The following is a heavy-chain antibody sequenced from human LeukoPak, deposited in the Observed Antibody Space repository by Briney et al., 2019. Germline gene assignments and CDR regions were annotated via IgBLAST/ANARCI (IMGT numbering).Heavy chain of an antibody. V-gene: IGHV3-30-3*01. CDR3: ARERSIVATSGYFDY. Sequence: GGSLRLSCAASGFTFSSYAMHWVRQAPGKGLEWVAAISYDGSNEYYADSVKGRFTISRDNSKNTLYLQMNSLRPEDTAVYYCARERSIVATSGYFDYWGQGTLVTVSS. CDR1: GFTFSSYA. J-gene: IGHJ4*02. D-gene: IGHD5-12*01. CDR2: ISYDGSNE.